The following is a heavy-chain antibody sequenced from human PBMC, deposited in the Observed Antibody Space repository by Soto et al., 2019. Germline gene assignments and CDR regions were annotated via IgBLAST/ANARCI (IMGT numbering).Heavy chain of an antibody. V-gene: IGHV1-69*18. CDR1: GGTFSRSA. Sequence: QVQLVQSGAEVKKPGSSVKVSCKASGGTFSRSAISWVRQAPGQGLEYMGTIIPVIASPKYAQKFQGRVSINADESTSTSDMELYSLTSDDTAVYYCARDSTVTNAFEYWGQGTLVTVSS. CDR3: ARDSTVTNAFEY. D-gene: IGHD4-17*01. J-gene: IGHJ4*02. CDR2: IIPVIASP.